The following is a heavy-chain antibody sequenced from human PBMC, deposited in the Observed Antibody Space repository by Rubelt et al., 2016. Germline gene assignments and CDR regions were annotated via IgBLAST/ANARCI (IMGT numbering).Heavy chain of an antibody. J-gene: IGHJ4*02. Sequence: QVQLVQSGAEVKKPGASVKVSCKASGYTFTSYGISWVRQAPGQGLEWMGWISAYNGNTNYAQKLQGRVTMPTDTSTSTAYMELRSLRSDYTAVYYCARDPLPVRGVIMTPTHWGQGTLVTVSS. V-gene: IGHV1-18*01. CDR3: ARDPLPVRGVIMTPTH. CDR1: GYTFTSYG. CDR2: ISAYNGNT. D-gene: IGHD3-10*01.